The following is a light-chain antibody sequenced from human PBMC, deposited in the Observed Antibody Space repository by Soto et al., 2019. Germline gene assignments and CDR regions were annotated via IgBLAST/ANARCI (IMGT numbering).Light chain of an antibody. CDR3: QKYNSAPIT. Sequence: EIVMTQSPATLSVSPGDRATLSCRASQSINNNLAWYQQKPGQAPRLLIHGASTRATGIPARFSGSGSGAEFTLTISSLQSEDVATYYCQKYNSAPITFGQGTRLEIK. CDR1: QSINNN. J-gene: IGKJ5*01. CDR2: GAS. V-gene: IGKV3-15*01.